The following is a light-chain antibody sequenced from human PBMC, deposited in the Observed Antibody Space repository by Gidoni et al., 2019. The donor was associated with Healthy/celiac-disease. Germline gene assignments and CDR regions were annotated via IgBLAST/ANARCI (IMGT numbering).Light chain of an antibody. CDR2: AAS. V-gene: IGKV1-39*01. Sequence: DIQLTQSPSSLSASVGDRVTITCRASQSISSYLNWYKQKPGKSPNLLIYAASSLQSGVPSRFSGSGSGTDFTLTISSLQPEDFATYYCQQRYSTPPTFXQXTKVEIK. CDR1: QSISSY. CDR3: QQRYSTPPT. J-gene: IGKJ1*01.